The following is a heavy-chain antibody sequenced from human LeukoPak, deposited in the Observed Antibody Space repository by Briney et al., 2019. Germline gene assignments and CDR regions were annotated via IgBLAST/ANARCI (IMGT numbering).Heavy chain of an antibody. Sequence: GESLRISCKASSYNFRNYWIGWVRQMPGKGLEWMGIIYPGGSETQYMPSFEGQVTISVDESTSTVYLQWSTLKASDTAMYYCARRNYYDVWFDPWGQGTLVTVSS. V-gene: IGHV5-51*01. CDR1: SYNFRNYW. D-gene: IGHD3-16*01. CDR2: IYPGGSET. CDR3: ARRNYYDVWFDP. J-gene: IGHJ5*02.